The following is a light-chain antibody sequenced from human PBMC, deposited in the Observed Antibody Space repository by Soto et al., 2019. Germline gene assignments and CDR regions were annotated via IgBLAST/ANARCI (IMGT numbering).Light chain of an antibody. J-gene: IGKJ4*01. CDR3: QQYNRWPLT. V-gene: IGKV3-15*01. CDR2: FAS. Sequence: EVVMTQSPATLSVSPGERVTLSCRASQSVSSDLAWYQQRPGQAPRVLIYFASTRATGIPARFSGSGSGTEFTLTISSLQSEDFGVYYCQQYNRWPLTFGGGTKVEI. CDR1: QSVSSD.